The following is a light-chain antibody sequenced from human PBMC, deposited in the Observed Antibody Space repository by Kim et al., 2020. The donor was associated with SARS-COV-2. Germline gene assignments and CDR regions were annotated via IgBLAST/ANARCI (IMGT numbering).Light chain of an antibody. CDR1: KLGDKY. CDR3: QAWDSTWV. V-gene: IGLV3-1*01. J-gene: IGLJ3*02. Sequence: SYELTRPPSVSVSPGQTASITCSGDKLGDKYACWYQQKPGQSPVLVIYQDSKRPSGIPERFSGSNSGNTATLTISGTQAMDEADYYCQAWDSTWVFGGGTKLTVL. CDR2: QDS.